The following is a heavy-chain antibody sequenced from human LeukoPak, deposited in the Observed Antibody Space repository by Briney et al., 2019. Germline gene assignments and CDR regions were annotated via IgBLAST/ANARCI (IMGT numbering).Heavy chain of an antibody. CDR1: GGSITSSFY. V-gene: IGHV4-59*08. D-gene: IGHD3-22*01. CDR3: ARRTYYYDSSDHFDY. Sequence: RPSETLSLTCTVSGGSITSSFYWSWIRQSPGKGLEWIGDIFYTGSTSYNPSLKSRVTMSKDRSKNQFSLNLNSVTAADTAIYYCARRTYYYDSSDHFDYWGQGTLVTVSS. J-gene: IGHJ4*02. CDR2: IFYTGST.